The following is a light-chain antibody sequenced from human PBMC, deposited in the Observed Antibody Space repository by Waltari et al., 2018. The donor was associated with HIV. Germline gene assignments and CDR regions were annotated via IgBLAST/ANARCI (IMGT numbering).Light chain of an antibody. CDR1: SSDIGGYNY. CDR3: SSYGSTNTLV. Sequence: HSALTQPASVSGSPGQSVTISCTGGSSDIGGYNYVSWYQHHPGEAPQLIIYDVSKRPSGISDRFSASKSGNTASLTISGLRPEDEALYYCSSYGSTNTLVFGGETTLTVL. J-gene: IGLJ3*02. CDR2: DVS. V-gene: IGLV2-14*03.